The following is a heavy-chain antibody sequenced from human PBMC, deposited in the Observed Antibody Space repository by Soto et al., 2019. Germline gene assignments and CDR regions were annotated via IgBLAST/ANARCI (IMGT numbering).Heavy chain of an antibody. J-gene: IGHJ6*02. Sequence: ASVKVSCKASGYTFTSYAMHWVRQAPGQRLEWMGWINAGNGNTKYSQKFQGRVTITRDTSASTAYMELSSLRSEDTAVYYCASRLNVYCSGGSCGYYYGMDVWGQGTTVTAP. CDR3: ASRLNVYCSGGSCGYYYGMDV. CDR2: INAGNGNT. D-gene: IGHD2-15*01. V-gene: IGHV1-3*01. CDR1: GYTFTSYA.